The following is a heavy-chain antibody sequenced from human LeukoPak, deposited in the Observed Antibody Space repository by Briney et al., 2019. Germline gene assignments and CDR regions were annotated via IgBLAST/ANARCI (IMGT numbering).Heavy chain of an antibody. CDR2: IRYDGSNK. Sequence: GGSLRLSCAASGFTFSSYGMHWVRQAPGKGLEWVAFIRYDGSNKYYADSVKGRFTISRDNAKNTLYLQMNSLRAEDTAVYYCARTSMRRFDYWGQGTLVTVSS. D-gene: IGHD1/OR15-1a*01. CDR3: ARTSMRRFDY. J-gene: IGHJ4*02. V-gene: IGHV3-30*02. CDR1: GFTFSSYG.